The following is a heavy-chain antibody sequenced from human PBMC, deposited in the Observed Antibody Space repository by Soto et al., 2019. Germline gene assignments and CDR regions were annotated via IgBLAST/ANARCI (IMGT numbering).Heavy chain of an antibody. V-gene: IGHV3-7*01. J-gene: IGHJ6*02. D-gene: IGHD2-15*01. CDR1: GFTFSRYW. CDR2: IKQDGSEK. Sequence: PGGSLRLSCAASGFTFSRYWMSWVRQAPGKGLEWVANIKQDGSEKYYVDSVKGRFTISRDNAKNSLYLQMNSLRAEDTAVYYCARDLDCSGGSCYPLYYYGMDVWGQGTTVTVSS. CDR3: ARDLDCSGGSCYPLYYYGMDV.